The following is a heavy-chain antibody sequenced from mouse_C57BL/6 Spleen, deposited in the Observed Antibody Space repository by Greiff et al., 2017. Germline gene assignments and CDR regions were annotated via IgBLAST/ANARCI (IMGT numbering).Heavy chain of an antibody. CDR2: IGPDSGGT. D-gene: IGHD1-1*01. CDR3: ERNGSGGYYALDY. J-gene: IGHJ4*01. CDR1: GYTFTSYW. V-gene: IGHV1-72*01. Sequence: QVQLQQPGAELVKPGASVKLSCTASGYTFTSYWMHWVKQRPGRGLEWVGTIGPDSGGTNYTEKFKGQATLTVDKPSSTNNIQLSSLRSEDSEVYDCERNGSGGYYALDYWGQGTSVTVSS.